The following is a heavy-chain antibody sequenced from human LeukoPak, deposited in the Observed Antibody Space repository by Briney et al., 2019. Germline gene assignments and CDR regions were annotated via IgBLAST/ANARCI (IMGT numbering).Heavy chain of an antibody. V-gene: IGHV4-39*01. CDR1: GGSISSSSYY. D-gene: IGHD5-18*01. Sequence: SETLSLTCTVSGGSISSSSYYWGWIRQPPGKGLEWIGSIYYSGSTYYNPSLKSRVTISVDTSKNQFSLKLSSVTAADTAVYYCARLGYSFMGYYYMDVWGKGTTVTVSS. CDR3: ARLGYSFMGYYYMDV. J-gene: IGHJ6*03. CDR2: IYYSGST.